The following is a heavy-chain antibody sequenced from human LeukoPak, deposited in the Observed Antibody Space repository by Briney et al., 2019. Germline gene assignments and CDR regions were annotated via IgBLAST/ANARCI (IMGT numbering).Heavy chain of an antibody. CDR1: GFTFSSYS. D-gene: IGHD2-2*01. CDR2: ISSSSSYI. J-gene: IGHJ3*02. CDR3: ASTSWGVPAAKGAFDI. Sequence: GGSLRLSCAASGFTFSSYSMNWVRQAPGKGLEWVSSISSSSSYIYYADSVKGRFTISRDNAKNSLYLQMNSLRAEDTAVYYCASTSWGVPAAKGAFDIWGQGTMVTVSS. V-gene: IGHV3-21*01.